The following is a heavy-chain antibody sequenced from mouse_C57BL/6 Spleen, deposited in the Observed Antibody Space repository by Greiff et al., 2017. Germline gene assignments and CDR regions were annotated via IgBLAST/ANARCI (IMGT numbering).Heavy chain of an antibody. Sequence: VKLVESGPELVKPGASVKISCKASGYAFSSSWLNWVKQRPGEGLEWIGRIYPGDGDTNYNGKFKGKATLTADKSSSPAYMQLSSLTSEDAAVYFCARAYYYGSFYAMDYWGQGTSVTVSS. CDR3: ARAYYYGSFYAMDY. CDR2: IYPGDGDT. V-gene: IGHV1-82*01. CDR1: GYAFSSSW. J-gene: IGHJ4*01. D-gene: IGHD1-1*01.